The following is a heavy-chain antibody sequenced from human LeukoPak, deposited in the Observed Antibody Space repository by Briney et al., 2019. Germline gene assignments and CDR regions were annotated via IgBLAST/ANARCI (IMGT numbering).Heavy chain of an antibody. CDR2: ISAYNGNT. Sequence: ASVKVSCKASGYTFTSYDINWVRQATGQGLEWMGWISAYNGNTNYAQKLQGRATMTTDTSTSTAYMELRSLRSDDTAVYYCAREGKSGYYYPVHWFDPWGQGTLVTVSS. J-gene: IGHJ5*02. CDR3: AREGKSGYYYPVHWFDP. V-gene: IGHV1-18*01. D-gene: IGHD3-22*01. CDR1: GYTFTSYD.